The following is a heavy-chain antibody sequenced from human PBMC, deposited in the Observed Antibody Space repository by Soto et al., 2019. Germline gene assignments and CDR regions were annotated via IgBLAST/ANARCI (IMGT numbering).Heavy chain of an antibody. CDR2: INHSGST. CDR1: GGSFSGYY. D-gene: IGHD2-15*01. Sequence: PSETLSLTCAVYGGSFSGYYWSWLRQPPGKGLEWIGEINHSGSTNYNPSLKSRVTISVDTSKNQFSLKLSSVTAADTAVYYCARGADCSGGSCYSFKWFDPWGQGTLVTVS. CDR3: ARGADCSGGSCYSFKWFDP. V-gene: IGHV4-34*01. J-gene: IGHJ5*02.